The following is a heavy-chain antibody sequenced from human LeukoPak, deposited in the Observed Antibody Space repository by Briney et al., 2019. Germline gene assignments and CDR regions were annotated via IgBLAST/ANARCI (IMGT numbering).Heavy chain of an antibody. CDR2: IKQDGNEK. CDR1: GFTFSAYW. V-gene: IGHV3-7*05. Sequence: GGSLRLSCAASGFTFSAYWMSWVRQAPGKGLEWVANIKQDGNEKYYMDSVKGRFTISRDNAKNSLYLQMNSLRAEDTAVYYCARAPDLDSSGYYYRFFQHWGQGTLVTVSS. J-gene: IGHJ1*01. D-gene: IGHD3-22*01. CDR3: ARAPDLDSSGYYYRFFQH.